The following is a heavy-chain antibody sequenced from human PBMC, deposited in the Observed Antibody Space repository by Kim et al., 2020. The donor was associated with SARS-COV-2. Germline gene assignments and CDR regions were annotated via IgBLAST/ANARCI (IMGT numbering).Heavy chain of an antibody. D-gene: IGHD3-16*01. Sequence: GGSLRLSCSAAGFSFSGYTMHWVRQAPGKALEFVAVLSDDGEISYYADSVKGRFTISRDNSKNTLFLQMNSLRREDTALYYCVKDLGGGKFQPGDYWGQGTLVTVSS. CDR2: LSDDGEIS. CDR3: VKDLGGGKFQPGDY. V-gene: IGHV3-64D*06. J-gene: IGHJ4*02. CDR1: GFSFSGYT.